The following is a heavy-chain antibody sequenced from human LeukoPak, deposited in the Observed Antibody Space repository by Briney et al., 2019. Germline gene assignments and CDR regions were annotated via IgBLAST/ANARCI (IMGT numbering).Heavy chain of an antibody. Sequence: SETLSLTCTVSGGSISSYYWSWIRQPPGKGLEWIGYIYYSGSTNYNPSLKSRVTISVDTSKNQFSPKLSSVTAADTAVYYCARDLGGSGSYLDYWGQGTLVTVSS. CDR1: GGSISSYY. D-gene: IGHD3-10*01. J-gene: IGHJ4*02. CDR3: ARDLGGSGSYLDY. V-gene: IGHV4-59*01. CDR2: IYYSGST.